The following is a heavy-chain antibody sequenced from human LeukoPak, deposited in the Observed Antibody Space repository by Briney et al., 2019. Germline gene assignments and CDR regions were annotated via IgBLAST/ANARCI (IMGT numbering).Heavy chain of an antibody. CDR2: ISSSGSTI. V-gene: IGHV3-11*04. J-gene: IGHJ4*02. Sequence: LSLTCAVYGGSFSGYYWSWIRQAPGKGLEWVSYISSSGSTIYYVDSVKGRFTVSRDNAKNSLYLQMNSLRAEDTAVYYCATDSPETAAFDYWGQGTLVTVSS. CDR3: ATDSPETAAFDY. CDR1: GGSFSGYY. D-gene: IGHD1-1*01.